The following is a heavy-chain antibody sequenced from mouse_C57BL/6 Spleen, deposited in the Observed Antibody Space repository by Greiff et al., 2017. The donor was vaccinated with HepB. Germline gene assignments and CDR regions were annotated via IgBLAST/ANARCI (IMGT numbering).Heavy chain of an antibody. D-gene: IGHD1-1*01. CDR2: ILPGSGST. CDR3: GRRARYYGSSSWYFDV. J-gene: IGHJ1*03. Sequence: QVQLQQSGAELMKPGASVKLSCKATGYTFTGYWIEWVKQRPGHGLEWIGEILPGSGSTNYKEKFKGKATFTAVTSSNTAYMQLSSLTTEDSAIYYCGRRARYYGSSSWYFDVWGTGTTVTVSS. CDR1: GYTFTGYW. V-gene: IGHV1-9*01.